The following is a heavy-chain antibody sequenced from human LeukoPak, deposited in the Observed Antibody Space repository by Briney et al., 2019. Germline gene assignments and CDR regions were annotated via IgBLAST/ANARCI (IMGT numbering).Heavy chain of an antibody. J-gene: IGHJ4*02. Sequence: PGGSLRLSCAASGFTFSSYSMNWVSQAPGKGLEWVSYISSTTITIYYADSVKGRFTVSGDNAKNSLYLQMNRLRAEDTAVYYCARRAPYGSGSYFPNFDYWGQGTLVTVSS. V-gene: IGHV3-48*04. D-gene: IGHD3-10*01. CDR2: ISSTTITI. CDR3: ARRAPYGSGSYFPNFDY. CDR1: GFTFSSYS.